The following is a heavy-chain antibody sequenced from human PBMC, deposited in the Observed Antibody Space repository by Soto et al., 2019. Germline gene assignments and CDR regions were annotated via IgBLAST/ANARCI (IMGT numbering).Heavy chain of an antibody. V-gene: IGHV1-69*17. J-gene: IGHJ5*02. CDR2: ITPLFGIP. CDR1: GGTSRSLS. D-gene: IGHD2-21*01. Sequence: QVQLVQSGAEVEKPGSSVKVSCKASGGTSRSLSITWVRQAPGQGLEWMGGITPLFGIPNYPQKFQGRLTITADNSKGTAYLELSSLSSQDTAVYYFASDTHSAGAWVDPWGRGTLVTVSS. CDR3: ASDTHSAGAWVDP.